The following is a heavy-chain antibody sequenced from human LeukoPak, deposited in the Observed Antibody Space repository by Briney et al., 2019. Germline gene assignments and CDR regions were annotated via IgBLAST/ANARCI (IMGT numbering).Heavy chain of an antibody. CDR3: ARGGGPFDP. D-gene: IGHD3-16*01. V-gene: IGHV4-59*01. CDR1: GGSISSYY. J-gene: IGHJ5*02. Sequence: SETLSLTCTVSGGSISSYYRSWIRQPPGKGLEWIGYIYYSGSTKYNPSLKSRVTISIDTSKNQLSLKLRSVTAADTAVYYCARGGGPFDPWGQGTLVTVSS. CDR2: IYYSGST.